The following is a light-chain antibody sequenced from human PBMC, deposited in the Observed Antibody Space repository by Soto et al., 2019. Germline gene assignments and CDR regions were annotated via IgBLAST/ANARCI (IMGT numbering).Light chain of an antibody. J-gene: IGKJ5*01. V-gene: IGKV3-11*01. Sequence: EIVITPSPATLAVSPGATATLSCSADQSVSGFLGWYQQKLGRAPRLLIHDTSNRATGVPARFSGSGSGTDFTLTISSLEPEDFGVYYCQQRGSWPPTFGQGTRLEIK. CDR2: DTS. CDR1: QSVSGF. CDR3: QQRGSWPPT.